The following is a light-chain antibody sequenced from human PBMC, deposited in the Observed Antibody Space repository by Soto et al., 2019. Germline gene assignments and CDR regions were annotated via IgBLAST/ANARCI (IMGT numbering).Light chain of an antibody. V-gene: IGKV3-20*01. Sequence: EVVLTQSACTLSLSPGERATLSCRASQTVRNNYLAWYQQKPGQAPRLLIYDASSRATGIPDRFSGGGSGTDFTLTISRLEPEDFAVYYCQQFSSYPLTFGGGTKVDIK. CDR3: QQFSSYPLT. CDR1: QTVRNNY. CDR2: DAS. J-gene: IGKJ4*01.